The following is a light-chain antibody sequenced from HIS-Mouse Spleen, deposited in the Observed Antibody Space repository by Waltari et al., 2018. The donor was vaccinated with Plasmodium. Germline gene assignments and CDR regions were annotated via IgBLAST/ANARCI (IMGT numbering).Light chain of an antibody. Sequence: EIVMTQSPATLSVSPGERDPLSCRASQSVSSNLAWYQQKPGQAPRLLIYGASTRATGIPARFSGSGSGTEFTLTISSLQSEDFAVYYCQQYNNWPPYTFGQGTKLEIK. CDR1: QSVSSN. V-gene: IGKV3-15*01. CDR3: QQYNNWPPYT. CDR2: GAS. J-gene: IGKJ2*01.